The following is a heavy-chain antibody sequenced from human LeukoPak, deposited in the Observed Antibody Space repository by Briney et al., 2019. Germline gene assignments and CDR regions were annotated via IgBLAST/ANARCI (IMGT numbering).Heavy chain of an antibody. D-gene: IGHD1-7*01. J-gene: IGHJ6*03. V-gene: IGHV3-30*02. CDR2: IRYDGSNK. CDR3: SKDAARFDWNYVSYYYYMDV. CDR1: GFTFSSYG. Sequence: PGGSLRLSCAASGFTFSSYGMHWVRQAPGKGLEWVAFIRYDGSNKYCADSVKGRFTISRDNSKNTLYLQMNSVRAEDTAVYYCSKDAARFDWNYVSYYYYMDVWGKGTTVTVSS.